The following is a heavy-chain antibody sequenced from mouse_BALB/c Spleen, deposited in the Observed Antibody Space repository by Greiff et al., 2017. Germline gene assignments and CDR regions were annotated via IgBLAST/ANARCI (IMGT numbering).Heavy chain of an antibody. CDR1: GYTFTSYW. CDR3: TGGYDGYSYYYAMDY. CDR2: IYPGSGST. V-gene: IGHV1S22*01. J-gene: IGHJ4*01. D-gene: IGHD2-3*01. Sequence: LQQPGSELVRPGASVTLSCKASGYTFTSYWMHWVKQRPGQGLEWIGNIYPGSGSTNYDEKFRSKATLTVDTSSSTAYMQLSSLTSEDSAVYYCTGGYDGYSYYYAMDYWGQGTSVTVSS.